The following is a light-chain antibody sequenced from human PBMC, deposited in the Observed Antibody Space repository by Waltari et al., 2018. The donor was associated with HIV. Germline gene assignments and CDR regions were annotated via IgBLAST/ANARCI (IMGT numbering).Light chain of an antibody. J-gene: IGLJ2*01. Sequence: QSALTQPRSVSGSPGPSVPISCTGTSSAVRNYNYVSWYQQHPGKAPKFMIYDVSKRPSGVPDRFSGSKSGNTASLTISGLQAEDEADYYCCSYAGSYTLGVFGGGTKVTVL. CDR3: CSYAGSYTLGV. V-gene: IGLV2-11*01. CDR2: DVS. CDR1: SSAVRNYNY.